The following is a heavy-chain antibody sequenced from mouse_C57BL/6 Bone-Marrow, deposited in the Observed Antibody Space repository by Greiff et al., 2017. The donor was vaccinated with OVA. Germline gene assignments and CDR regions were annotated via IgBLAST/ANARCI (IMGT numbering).Heavy chain of an antibody. D-gene: IGHD1-1*01. V-gene: IGHV1-81*01. CDR3: ARLKPLRGFDY. J-gene: IGHJ2*01. CDR1: GYTFTSYG. Sequence: VKVVESGAELARPGASVKLSCKASGYTFTSYGISWVKQRNGQGLEWIGEIYPRSGNTYYNEKVKGKATLTADKSSSTAYMELRILTSEDSAFYFCARLKPLRGFDYWGQGTTLTVSS. CDR2: IYPRSGNT.